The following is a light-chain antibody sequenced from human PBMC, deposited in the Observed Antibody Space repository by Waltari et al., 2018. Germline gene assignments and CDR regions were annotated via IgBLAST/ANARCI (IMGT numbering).Light chain of an antibody. CDR3: HSRVVSNVRGA. CDR1: SLRSYD. J-gene: IGLJ2*01. CDR2: GKD. V-gene: IGLV3-19*01. Sequence: SSELIQDPAVSVALGQTVRINCQGDSLRSYDARWYQQKPGQAPILVIYGKDNQPSGIPDRFSGSTSGNTASLTITGSQAEDEADYYCHSRVVSNVRGAFGGGTKLTVL.